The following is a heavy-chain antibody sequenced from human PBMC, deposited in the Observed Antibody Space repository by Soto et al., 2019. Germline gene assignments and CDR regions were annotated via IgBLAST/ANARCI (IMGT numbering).Heavy chain of an antibody. V-gene: IGHV4-59*01. CDR1: GGSIRTLY. J-gene: IGHJ6*02. D-gene: IGHD1-26*01. CDR3: ARNSGSYSPFYYGMDV. CDR2: IYASGTP. Sequence: PSETLSHINSVSGGSIRTLYWRGICQPPGKGLEWIGYIYASGTPNYNPSLKSRVTISIDTSKNQFSLNLSSVTAADTAVYYCARNSGSYSPFYYGMDVWGQGTTVT.